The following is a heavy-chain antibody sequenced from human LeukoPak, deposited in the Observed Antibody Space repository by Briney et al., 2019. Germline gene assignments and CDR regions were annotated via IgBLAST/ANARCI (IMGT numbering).Heavy chain of an antibody. J-gene: IGHJ4*02. V-gene: IGHV3-7*01. D-gene: IGHD3-22*01. Sequence: PGGSLRLSCAASGFTFSSYWMSWVGQAPGKGREWVANIKQDGSERYYVDSVKGRFTISRDNAKNSLYLQMNSLRAENTAVYDCARVGLGDSSGYYGRGPSDYWGQGTLVTVSS. CDR3: ARVGLGDSSGYYGRGPSDY. CDR1: GFTFSSYW. CDR2: IKQDGSER.